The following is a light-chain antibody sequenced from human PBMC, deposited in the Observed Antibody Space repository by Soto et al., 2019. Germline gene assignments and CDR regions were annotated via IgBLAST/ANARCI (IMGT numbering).Light chain of an antibody. CDR1: QSVSNNY. CDR3: QQYGSSHT. CDR2: GAS. J-gene: IGKJ5*01. Sequence: EMVLTQSPGTVSLSPVEIATLSFMTSQSVSNNYLAWYQQKPGQAPRLLIFGASNRATGIPDRFSGSGAGAYFNLTISRLETADFGVYYCQQYGSSHTFGQGTRLEIK. V-gene: IGKV3-20*01.